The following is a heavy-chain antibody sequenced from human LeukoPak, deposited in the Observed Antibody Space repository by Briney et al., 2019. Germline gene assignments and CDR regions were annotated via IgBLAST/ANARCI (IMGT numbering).Heavy chain of an antibody. CDR3: VKAAVAVDY. J-gene: IGHJ4*02. D-gene: IGHD6-19*01. V-gene: IGHV4-4*02. CDR2: IYHSGST. CDR1: GGSISTSNW. Sequence: SETLSLTCTVSGGSISTSNWWNWVRQPPGKGLQWIGEIYHSGSTNYNPSLKSRVTISLDKSKNLFSLRLTSVTAADTAVYYCVKAAVAVDYWGQGTLVTVSS.